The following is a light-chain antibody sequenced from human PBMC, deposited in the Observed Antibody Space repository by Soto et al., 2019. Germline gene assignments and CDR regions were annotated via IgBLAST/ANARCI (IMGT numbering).Light chain of an antibody. J-gene: IGLJ2*01. CDR2: DVS. V-gene: IGLV2-11*01. CDR1: GSDVGGYDS. Sequence: QSALTQPRSVSGSPGQSVSIPCTGAGSDVGGYDSVSWYQQHPGKVPKLMIYDVSKRPSGVPDRFSGSKSGNTASLTISGLQAEEEADYYCCSYAGSYRVVFGGGTKVTVL. CDR3: CSYAGSYRVV.